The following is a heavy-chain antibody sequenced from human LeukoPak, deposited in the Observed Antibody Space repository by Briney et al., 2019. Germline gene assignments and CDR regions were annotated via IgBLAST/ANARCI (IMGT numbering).Heavy chain of an antibody. CDR3: ARHQVMITYGPYYFDY. CDR2: ISTSGST. V-gene: IGHV4-4*09. Sequence: SETLSLTCTVSGGSINSYSWSWIRQPPGKGLEWIGYISTSGSTKNNPSLKSRVAISVDTSKNQFSLGLSSVTAADTAVYYCARHQVMITYGPYYFDYWGQGTLVTVSS. D-gene: IGHD3-16*01. CDR1: GGSINSYS. J-gene: IGHJ4*02.